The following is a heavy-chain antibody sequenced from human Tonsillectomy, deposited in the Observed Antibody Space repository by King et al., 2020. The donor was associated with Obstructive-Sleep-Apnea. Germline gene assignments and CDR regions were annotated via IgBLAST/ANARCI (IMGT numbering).Heavy chain of an antibody. V-gene: IGHV2-70*11. CDR3: ARTTILRGQIAVVGTAHFDY. J-gene: IGHJ4*02. CDR2: IDWDDDK. CDR1: GFSLSTGGMC. D-gene: IGHD6-19*01. Sequence: RVTLKESGPALVKPTQTLTLTCTFSGFSLSTGGMCVSWIRQPPGKALEWLARIDWDDDKYYNTSLKTRLTISKDTSKNQVVLTMTNMDPVDTATYYCARTTILRGQIAVVGTAHFDYWGQGTLVTVSS.